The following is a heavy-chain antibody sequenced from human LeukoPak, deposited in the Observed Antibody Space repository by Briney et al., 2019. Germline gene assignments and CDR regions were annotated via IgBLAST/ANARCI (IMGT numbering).Heavy chain of an antibody. J-gene: IGHJ3*01. V-gene: IGHV4-59*12. D-gene: IGHD6-13*01. CDR1: GGSISSYF. Sequence: SETLSLTCTVSGGSISSYFWSWIRQPPGKGLEWIGYIYYSGSINYNPSLKSRVTISVDTSKNQFSLKLSSVTAADTAVYYCARAVAAAGMVFGPDALDFWGQGTMVTVSS. CDR3: ARAVAAAGMVFGPDALDF. CDR2: IYYSGSI.